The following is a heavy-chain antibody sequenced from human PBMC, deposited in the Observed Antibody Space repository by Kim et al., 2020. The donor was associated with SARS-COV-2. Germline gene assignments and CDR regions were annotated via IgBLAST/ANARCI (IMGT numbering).Heavy chain of an antibody. Sequence: GGSLRLSCVVSGLTFNNYSVSWARQAPGKGLEWVANINQAGSAGFYADSVKGRFTISRDNSRKTLYLQMNSLRAEDTAVYYCAAAGLDYWGQGTLVTVSS. CDR3: AAAGLDY. V-gene: IGHV3-7*01. D-gene: IGHD6-13*01. CDR2: INQAGSAG. J-gene: IGHJ4*02. CDR1: GLTFNNYS.